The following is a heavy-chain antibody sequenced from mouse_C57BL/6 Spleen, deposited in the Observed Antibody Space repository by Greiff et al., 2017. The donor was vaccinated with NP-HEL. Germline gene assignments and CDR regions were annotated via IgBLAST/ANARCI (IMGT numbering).Heavy chain of an antibody. D-gene: IGHD2-14*01. CDR1: GFTFTDYY. Sequence: EVQLVESGGGLVQPGGSLSLSCAASGFTFTDYYMSWVRQPPGKALEWLGFIRNKANGYTTEYSASVKGRFTISRDNSQSILYLQMNALRAEDSATYYCARYKGITEAMDYWGQGTSVTVSS. J-gene: IGHJ4*01. CDR3: ARYKGITEAMDY. CDR2: IRNKANGYTT. V-gene: IGHV7-3*01.